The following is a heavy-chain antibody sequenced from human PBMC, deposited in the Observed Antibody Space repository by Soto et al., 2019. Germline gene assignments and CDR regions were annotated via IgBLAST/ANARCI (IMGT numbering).Heavy chain of an antibody. J-gene: IGHJ4*02. CDR3: ERAGDYFDSSGYLYYFDY. V-gene: IGHV1-69*19. CDR2: IIPIFGTA. Sequence: QVQLVQSGAEVKKPGSSVKVSCKASGGTFSSYAISWVQQAPEQGLEWMRGIIPIFGTANYAHKFQGRVTITADESTSTAYMELSSLRSEDTAVYYCERAGDYFDSSGYLYYFDYWGQGTLVTVAS. CDR1: GGTFSSYA. D-gene: IGHD3-22*01.